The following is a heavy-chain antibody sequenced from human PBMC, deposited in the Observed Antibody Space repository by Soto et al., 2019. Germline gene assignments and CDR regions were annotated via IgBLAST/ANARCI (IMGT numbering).Heavy chain of an antibody. Sequence: SETLSLTCTVSGGSISSYYWSWIRQPPGKGLEWIGYIYYSGRTNYNPSLKSRVTISVDTSKNQFSLKLSSVTAADTAVYYCARTYYDYVWGSFYFDYWGQGTLVTVSS. J-gene: IGHJ4*02. CDR3: ARTYYDYVWGSFYFDY. V-gene: IGHV4-59*08. D-gene: IGHD3-16*01. CDR2: IYYSGRT. CDR1: GGSISSYY.